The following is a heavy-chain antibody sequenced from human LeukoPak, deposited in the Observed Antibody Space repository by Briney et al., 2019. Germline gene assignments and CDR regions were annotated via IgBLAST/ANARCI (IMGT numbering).Heavy chain of an antibody. CDR3: AKDISRNFVVVPAADY. D-gene: IGHD2-2*01. Sequence: GGSLRLSCAASGFTFDDYAMHWVRQPPGKSLEWVSLISGDGGSTYYAHSVKGRFIVSRAHSKNSLYLQMNSLRTEGPALYYCAKDISRNFVVVPAADYWGQGTLVTVSS. CDR1: GFTFDDYA. V-gene: IGHV3-43*02. CDR2: ISGDGGST. J-gene: IGHJ4*02.